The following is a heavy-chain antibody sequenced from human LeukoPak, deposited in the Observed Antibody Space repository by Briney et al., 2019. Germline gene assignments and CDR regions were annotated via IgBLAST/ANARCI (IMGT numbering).Heavy chain of an antibody. D-gene: IGHD3-22*01. CDR2: IYYSGST. J-gene: IGHJ6*02. V-gene: IGHV4-39*07. Sequence: SETLSLTCTVSGGSMSSSSYYWGWIRQPPGKGLEWIGTIYYSGSTYYNPSLKSRVTISVDTSKNQFSLKLSSVTAADTAVYYCARVLGYDSSGYSAFDIWGQGTTVTVSS. CDR3: ARVLGYDSSGYSAFDI. CDR1: GGSMSSSSYY.